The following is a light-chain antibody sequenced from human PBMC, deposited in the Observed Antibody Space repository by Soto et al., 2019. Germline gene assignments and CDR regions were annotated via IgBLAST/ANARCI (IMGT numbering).Light chain of an antibody. Sequence: QSALTRPASVSGSPGQSITISCTGTSSDVGGYNYVSWYQQHPGKAPKLMIYDVSNRPSGVSDRFSGSKSGNTASLTISGLQAEDEADYYCSSYTVTSSYVFGTGTKVTVL. J-gene: IGLJ1*01. CDR2: DVS. CDR1: SSDVGGYNY. V-gene: IGLV2-14*01. CDR3: SSYTVTSSYV.